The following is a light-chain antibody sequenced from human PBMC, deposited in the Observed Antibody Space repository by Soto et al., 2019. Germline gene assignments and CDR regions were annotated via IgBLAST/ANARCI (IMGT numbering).Light chain of an antibody. CDR3: QQRNIWPPVT. CDR1: QDISSY. V-gene: IGKV1-9*01. J-gene: IGKJ5*01. Sequence: DIQLTQSPSFLSASVGDRVTITCRASQDISSYLAWYQQKPGKAPKLLIYAASTLQSGVPSRFSGSGSGTEFTLTISSLQPEDFAVYYCQQRNIWPPVTFGQ. CDR2: AAS.